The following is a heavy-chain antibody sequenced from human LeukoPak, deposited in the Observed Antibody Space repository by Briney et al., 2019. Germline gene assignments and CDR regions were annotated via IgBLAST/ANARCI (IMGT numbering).Heavy chain of an antibody. CDR3: ARLSTTSGWYSWFDP. Sequence: SETLSLTCTVPSGSITSTSYCWGWIRQPPGKGLEWIGGIIYSGNTYYNPSLKSRVSISVDTTKNQFSLKLTSVTAADTAVYYCARLSTTSGWYSWFDPWGQGTLVTVSS. J-gene: IGHJ5*02. CDR1: SGSITSTSYC. V-gene: IGHV4-39*01. D-gene: IGHD6-19*01. CDR2: IIYSGNT.